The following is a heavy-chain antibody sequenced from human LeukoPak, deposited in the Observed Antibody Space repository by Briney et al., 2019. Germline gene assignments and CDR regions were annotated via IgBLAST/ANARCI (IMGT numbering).Heavy chain of an antibody. CDR1: GYSISSGYY. V-gene: IGHV4-38-2*02. J-gene: IGHJ4*02. CDR2: IYHSGST. D-gene: IGHD3-22*01. Sequence: PSETLSLTCAVSGYSISSGYYWGWIRQPPGKGLEWIGSIYHSGSTYYNPSLKSRVTISVDTSKNQFSLKLSSVTAADTAVYYCARDVDDSSGYYSDYWGRGTLVTVSS. CDR3: ARDVDDSSGYYSDY.